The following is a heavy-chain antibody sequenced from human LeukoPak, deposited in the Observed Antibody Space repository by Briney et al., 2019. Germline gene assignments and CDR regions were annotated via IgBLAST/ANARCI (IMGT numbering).Heavy chain of an antibody. D-gene: IGHD2-2*02. CDR2: IIPILGTA. J-gene: IGHJ5*02. CDR3: AREPPGGYCSSTSCYTHWFDP. Sequence: GASVKVSCKASGYTFTSYAMNWVRQAPGQGLEWMGRIIPILGTANYAQKFQGRVTITADESTSTAYMELSSLRSEDTAVYYCAREPPGGYCSSTSCYTHWFDPWGQGTLVTVSS. CDR1: GYTFTSYA. V-gene: IGHV1-69*11.